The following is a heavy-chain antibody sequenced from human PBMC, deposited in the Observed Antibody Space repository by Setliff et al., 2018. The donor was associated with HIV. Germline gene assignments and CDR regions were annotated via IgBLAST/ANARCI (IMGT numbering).Heavy chain of an antibody. J-gene: IGHJ5*02. D-gene: IGHD3-22*01. V-gene: IGHV4-39*01. CDR3: ASRIYYYDSNNFLREEGFDP. CDR2: IHYNEKT. CDR1: GGSASNSRYY. Sequence: SEILSLTCTVSGGSASNSRYYWAWIRKPPGKGLEYIGSIHYNEKTYYNPSLKSRVTISIDTSKNQFSLNLTSVTAADTAVYYCASRIYYYDSNNFLREEGFDPWGQGTLVTVSS.